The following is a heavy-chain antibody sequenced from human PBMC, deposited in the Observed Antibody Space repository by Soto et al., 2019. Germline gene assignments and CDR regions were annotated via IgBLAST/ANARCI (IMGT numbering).Heavy chain of an antibody. CDR2: IYYSGST. Sequence: XETLSLTFTVSGGSISSYYWSWIRQPPGKGLEWIGYIYYSGSTNYNPSLKSRVTISVDTSKNQFSLKLSSVTAADTAVYYCARDLRVYNWNRGIGAGAGDAFDIWGQGTMVTVSS. J-gene: IGHJ3*02. CDR3: ARDLRVYNWNRGIGAGAGDAFDI. V-gene: IGHV4-59*01. D-gene: IGHD1-20*01. CDR1: GGSISSYY.